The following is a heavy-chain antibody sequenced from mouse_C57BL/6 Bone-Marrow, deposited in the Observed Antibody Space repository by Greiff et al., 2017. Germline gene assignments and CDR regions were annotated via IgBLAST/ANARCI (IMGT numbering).Heavy chain of an antibody. Sequence: QVQLQQPGAELVRPGSSVKLSCKASGYTFTSYWMDWVKQRPGQGLEWIGNIYPSDSETHYNQKFKDKATLTVDKSSSTAYMQLSSLTSEGSAVYYCARGVGWYFDYWGQGTTLTVSS. CDR3: ARGVGWYFDY. CDR2: IYPSDSET. V-gene: IGHV1-61*01. D-gene: IGHD1-1*02. CDR1: GYTFTSYW. J-gene: IGHJ2*01.